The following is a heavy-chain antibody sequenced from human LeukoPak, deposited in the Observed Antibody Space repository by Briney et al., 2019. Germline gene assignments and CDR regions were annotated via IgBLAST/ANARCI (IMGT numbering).Heavy chain of an antibody. CDR1: GFTVSSNF. D-gene: IGHD5-12*01. CDR3: ARDRRGYSAYDYYFDY. V-gene: IGHV3-66*01. J-gene: IGHJ4*02. CDR2: IYSGGTT. Sequence: GGSLRLSCAASGFTVSSNFMSWVRQAPGKGLEWVSVIYSGGTTYYADSVKDRFTISRDNSKNTLYLQMNSLRAEDTAVYYCARDRRGYSAYDYYFDYWGQGTLVTVSS.